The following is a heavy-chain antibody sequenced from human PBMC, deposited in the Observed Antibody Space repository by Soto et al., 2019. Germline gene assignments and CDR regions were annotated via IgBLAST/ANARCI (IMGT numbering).Heavy chain of an antibody. D-gene: IGHD6-19*01. CDR2: IYHSGST. CDR3: ARAGGLGAVAADY. Sequence: QLQLQESGSGLVKPSQTLSLTCAVSGGSISSGGYSWSWIRQPPGKGLEWIGYIYHSGSTYYNPSLKSRVTISVDRSKNQFTLKLSSVTAADTAVYYCARAGGLGAVAADYWGQGTLVTVSS. V-gene: IGHV4-30-2*01. CDR1: GGSISSGGYS. J-gene: IGHJ4*02.